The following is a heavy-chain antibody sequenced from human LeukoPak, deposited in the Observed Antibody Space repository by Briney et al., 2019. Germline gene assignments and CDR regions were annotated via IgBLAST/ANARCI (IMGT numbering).Heavy chain of an antibody. D-gene: IGHD2-15*01. Sequence: ASLKVSCEGSGYMFDVFYMHWVRQGPRQGLEWMGWIDTNNGETVYAQEFQGRVTMTRDTSIATAYMELTSLTFDDSAVYYCVTSGGLPSNTLSVWGQGTKVTVSS. CDR2: IDTNNGET. J-gene: IGHJ3*01. V-gene: IGHV1-2*02. CDR3: VTSGGLPSNTLSV. CDR1: GYMFDVFY.